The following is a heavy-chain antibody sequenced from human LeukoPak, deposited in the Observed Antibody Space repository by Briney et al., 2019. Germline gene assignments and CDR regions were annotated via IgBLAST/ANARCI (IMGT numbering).Heavy chain of an antibody. Sequence: ASVKVSCKASGYTFTSYGISWVRQAPGQGLEWLGWISAYNGNTNYAQNLQGRVTMTTDRSTSTAYVELRSLRSDDTAVFYCARGSSPYNWYFDLWGRGTLVTVSS. D-gene: IGHD4-11*01. CDR1: GYTFTSYG. J-gene: IGHJ2*01. CDR2: ISAYNGNT. V-gene: IGHV1-18*01. CDR3: ARGSSPYNWYFDL.